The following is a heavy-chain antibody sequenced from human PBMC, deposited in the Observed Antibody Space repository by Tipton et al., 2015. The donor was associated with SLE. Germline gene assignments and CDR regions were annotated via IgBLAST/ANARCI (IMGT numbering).Heavy chain of an antibody. D-gene: IGHD6-13*01. CDR3: ARLTIAAAALDY. CDR2: IYYSGST. V-gene: IGHV4-59*01. Sequence: TLSLTCTVSGGSISSYYWRWIRQPPGKGLEWIGYIYYSGSTNYNPSLKSRVTISVDTSTNQFSLKLSSVTAADTAVYYCARLTIAAAALDYWGQGTPVTVSS. J-gene: IGHJ4*02. CDR1: GGSISSYY.